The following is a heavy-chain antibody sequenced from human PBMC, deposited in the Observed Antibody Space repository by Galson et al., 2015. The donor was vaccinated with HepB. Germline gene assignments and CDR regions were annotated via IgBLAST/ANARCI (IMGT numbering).Heavy chain of an antibody. V-gene: IGHV1-46*01. Sequence: VSCKASGYTFTSYYMHWVRQAPGQGLEWMGIINPSGGSTSYAQKFQGRVTMTRDTSTSTVYMELSSLRSEDTAVYYCAREVIVVVPAASSNWFDPWGQGTLVTVSS. CDR3: AREVIVVVPAASSNWFDP. J-gene: IGHJ5*02. CDR1: GYTFTSYY. D-gene: IGHD2-2*01. CDR2: INPSGGST.